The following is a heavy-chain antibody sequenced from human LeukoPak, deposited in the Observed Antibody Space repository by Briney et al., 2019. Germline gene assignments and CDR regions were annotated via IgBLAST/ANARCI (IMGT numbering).Heavy chain of an antibody. CDR2: ISAYNGNT. V-gene: IGHV1-18*01. CDR1: GYRFSDYA. J-gene: IGHJ3*02. Sequence: ASVKVPCKASGYRFSDYAISWVRQAPGQGLEWVGWISAYNGNTNYAQKLQGRVTMTTDTSTGTAYMELRSLRSDDTAVYYCARDLGVGYCTNGVCRRGAFDIWGQGTMVTVSS. CDR3: ARDLGVGYCTNGVCRRGAFDI. D-gene: IGHD2-8*01.